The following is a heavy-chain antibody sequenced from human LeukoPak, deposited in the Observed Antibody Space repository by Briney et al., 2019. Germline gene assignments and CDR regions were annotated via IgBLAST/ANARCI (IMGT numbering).Heavy chain of an antibody. Sequence: PGGSLRLSCAASGFTFSNYWMSWVRQAPGKGLEWVPIIKQDGSEKYYVDSVKGRFTISRDNAKNSLYLQMNSLRAEDTAVYYCARAPEGYTVVTIFDFWGQGTLVTVSS. J-gene: IGHJ4*02. D-gene: IGHD4-23*01. CDR3: ARAPEGYTVVTIFDF. CDR1: GFTFSNYW. V-gene: IGHV3-7*05. CDR2: IKQDGSEK.